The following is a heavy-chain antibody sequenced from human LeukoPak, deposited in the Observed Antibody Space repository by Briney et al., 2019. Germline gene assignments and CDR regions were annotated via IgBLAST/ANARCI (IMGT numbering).Heavy chain of an antibody. Sequence: PGRSLRLSCAASGFTFRNYEMNWVRQAPGRGLEWVSYINRVGTTVYYRASVKGRFSISRDNAKNSLYLQMNSLRAEDTAVYYCARVNYYDTSGPPFDFWGQGTLVTVSS. CDR2: INRVGTTV. CDR3: ARVNYYDTSGPPFDF. V-gene: IGHV3-48*03. CDR1: GFTFRNYE. J-gene: IGHJ4*02. D-gene: IGHD3-22*01.